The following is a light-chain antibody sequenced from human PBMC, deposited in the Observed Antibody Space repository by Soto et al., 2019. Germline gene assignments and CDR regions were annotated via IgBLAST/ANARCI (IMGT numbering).Light chain of an antibody. CDR2: LEGSGSY. V-gene: IGLV4-60*02. CDR3: ETWDGNTRV. CDR1: SGHSSYI. J-gene: IGLJ3*02. Sequence: QLVLTQSSSASASLGSSVKLTCTLSSGHSSYIIAWHQQQPGKAPRYLMKLEGSGSYNKGSGVPDRFSGSRSGADRYLNISTLQFEDEADYYCETWDGNTRVFGGGTKLTVL.